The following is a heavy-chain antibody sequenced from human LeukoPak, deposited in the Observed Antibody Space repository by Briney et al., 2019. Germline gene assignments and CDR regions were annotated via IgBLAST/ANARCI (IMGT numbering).Heavy chain of an antibody. Sequence: ASVKVSCKASGYMFAVFGITWVRQAPGQGLEWMGSIRVHNGDTNYAQKFQGRLTMTTDTSATTAYMELRSLKSDDTAVYYCARGLVGSSPSYWGQGTLVTVSS. CDR2: IRVHNGDT. V-gene: IGHV1-18*01. CDR1: GYMFAVFG. D-gene: IGHD6-6*01. J-gene: IGHJ4*02. CDR3: ARGLVGSSPSY.